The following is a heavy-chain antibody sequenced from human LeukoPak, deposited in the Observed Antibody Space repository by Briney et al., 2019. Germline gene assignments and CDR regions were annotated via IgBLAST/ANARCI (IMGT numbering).Heavy chain of an antibody. CDR1: GFTFSSYA. Sequence: PGGSLRLSCAASGFTFSSYAMSWVRQAPGKGLEWVSVIYSGGSTYYADSVKGRFTISRDNSKNTLYLQMNSLRAEDTAVYYCARVEDQLLFDYWGQGTLVTVSS. CDR3: ARVEDQLLFDY. CDR2: IYSGGST. D-gene: IGHD2-2*01. V-gene: IGHV3-66*02. J-gene: IGHJ4*02.